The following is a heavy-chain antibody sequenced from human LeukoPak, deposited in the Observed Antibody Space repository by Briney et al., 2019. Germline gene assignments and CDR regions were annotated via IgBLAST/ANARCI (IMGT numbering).Heavy chain of an antibody. CDR3: ARDSGLWSGYYYYMDV. Sequence: GGSLRLSCAASGFTVSSNYMSWVRQAPGKGLEWVSVIYSGGSTYYADSVKGRFTISRDNSKNTLCLQMNSLRAEDTAVYYCARDSGLWSGYYYYMDVWGKGTTVTVSS. CDR1: GFTVSSNY. CDR2: IYSGGST. J-gene: IGHJ6*03. D-gene: IGHD3-3*01. V-gene: IGHV3-53*01.